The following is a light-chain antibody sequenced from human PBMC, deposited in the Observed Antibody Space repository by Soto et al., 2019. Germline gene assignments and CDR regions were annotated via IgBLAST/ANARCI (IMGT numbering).Light chain of an antibody. J-gene: IGLJ1*01. Sequence: QSALTQPASVSGSPGQSITISCTGTSSDVGGYNYVSWYQQHPGKAPKLMIYEVSDRPSGISNRFSGSKSGNTASLTISGLQAEDEADYYCSSYTSSLSYVFGTGTKLT. CDR2: EVS. CDR3: SSYTSSLSYV. V-gene: IGLV2-14*01. CDR1: SSDVGGYNY.